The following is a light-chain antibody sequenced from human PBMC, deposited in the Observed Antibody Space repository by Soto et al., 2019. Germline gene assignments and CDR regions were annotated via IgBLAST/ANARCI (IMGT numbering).Light chain of an antibody. Sequence: QSALTQPASVSGSPGQSITISCTGTSSGVGGYNCVSWYQQHPGKAPKLMIYEVSNRPSGVSNRFSGSKSGNTASLTISGLQAEDEADYYCSSYTSSSIDYVFGTGTKLTVL. CDR1: SSGVGGYNC. J-gene: IGLJ1*01. CDR3: SSYTSSSIDYV. CDR2: EVS. V-gene: IGLV2-14*01.